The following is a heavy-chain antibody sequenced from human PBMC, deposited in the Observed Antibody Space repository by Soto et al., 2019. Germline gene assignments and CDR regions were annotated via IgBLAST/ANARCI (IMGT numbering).Heavy chain of an antibody. CDR3: SRSRHSSPYFGH. V-gene: IGHV5-51*01. Sequence: PGESLKITCKTSGYTFTNFWTAWVRQLPGKFLEYMGIIYPGDSETRYSSSFHGKVTFSADRSIGTAYLQWSRLEASDSAFYFCSRSRHSSPYFGHWG. CDR2: IYPGDSET. CDR1: GYTFTNFW. D-gene: IGHD6-13*01. J-gene: IGHJ4*01.